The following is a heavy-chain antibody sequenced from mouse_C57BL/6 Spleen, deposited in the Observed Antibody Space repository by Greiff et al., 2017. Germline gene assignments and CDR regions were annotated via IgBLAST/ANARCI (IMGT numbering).Heavy chain of an antibody. V-gene: IGHV5-12*01. CDR1: GFTFSDYY. Sequence: EVKLVESGGGLVQPGGSLKLSCAASGFTFSDYYMYWVRQTPEKRLEWVAYISNGGGSTYYPDTVKGRFTISRDNAKNTLYLQMSRLKSEDTAMYYCARRSNYGVYLDYWGQGTTLTVSS. D-gene: IGHD2-5*01. J-gene: IGHJ2*01. CDR2: ISNGGGST. CDR3: ARRSNYGVYLDY.